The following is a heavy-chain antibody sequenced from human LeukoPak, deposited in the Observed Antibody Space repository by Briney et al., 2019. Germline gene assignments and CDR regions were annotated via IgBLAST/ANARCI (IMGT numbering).Heavy chain of an antibody. CDR2: INPNSGGT. CDR3: ARDRVLTIFGVVERSKNWFDP. Sequence: ASVKVSCKASGYTFTGYYMHWVRQAPGQGLEWMGWINPNSGGTNYAQKFQGRVTMTRDTSISTAYMELSRLRSDDTAVYYCARDRVLTIFGVVERSKNWFDPWGQGTLVTVSS. CDR1: GYTFTGYY. D-gene: IGHD3-3*01. J-gene: IGHJ5*02. V-gene: IGHV1-2*02.